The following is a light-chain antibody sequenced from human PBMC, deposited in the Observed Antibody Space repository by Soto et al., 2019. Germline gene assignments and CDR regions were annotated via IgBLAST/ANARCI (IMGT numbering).Light chain of an antibody. J-gene: IGLJ3*02. CDR3: CSYAGSYPGV. V-gene: IGLV2-11*01. Sequence: QSALTQPRSVSGSPGQSVTISCTGTSSDVGGYNYVSWYQQHPGKAPKLMIYDVSKRPSGVPDRFSGSKSGNTASLTISGLQAEDDADYYCCSYAGSYPGVFGGGTKVTVL. CDR2: DVS. CDR1: SSDVGGYNY.